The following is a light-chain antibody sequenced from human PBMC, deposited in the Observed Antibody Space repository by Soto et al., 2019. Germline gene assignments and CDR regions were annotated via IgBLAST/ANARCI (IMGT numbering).Light chain of an antibody. Sequence: DIQITQSPSTLSASVGDRVTITCRASQSISSWLAWYQQKPGKAPKLLIYDASSLETGVPSRFSGSRSGTEFTLTISSLQPDDFATYYCQQYNNYFRTFGQGTRVDIK. J-gene: IGKJ1*01. CDR1: QSISSW. V-gene: IGKV1-5*01. CDR3: QQYNNYFRT. CDR2: DAS.